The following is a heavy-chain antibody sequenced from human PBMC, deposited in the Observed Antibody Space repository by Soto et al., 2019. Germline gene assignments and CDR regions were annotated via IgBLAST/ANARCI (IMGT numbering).Heavy chain of an antibody. CDR1: GYTFTSYG. Sequence: QVQLVQSGAEVKKPGASVKVSCRASGYTFTSYGISWVRQAPGQGLEWMGWISAYNGNTNYAQKLQGRVTMTTDTSTSTAYMELRSRRSDDTAVSSCARDLKQLVGGGSYYYYYGMDVWGQGTTVTVSS. V-gene: IGHV1-18*01. J-gene: IGHJ6*02. CDR2: ISAYNGNT. D-gene: IGHD6-13*01. CDR3: ARDLKQLVGGGSYYYYYGMDV.